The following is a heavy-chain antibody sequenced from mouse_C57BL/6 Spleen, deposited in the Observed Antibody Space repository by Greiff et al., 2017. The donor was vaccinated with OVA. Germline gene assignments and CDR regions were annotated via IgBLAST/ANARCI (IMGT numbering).Heavy chain of an antibody. Sequence: VQLQQSGAELVKPGASVKISCKASGYAFSSYWMNWVKQRPGKGLEWIGQIYPGDGDTNYNGKFKGKATLTADKSSSTAYMQLSSLTSEDSAVYFCARLAPGRYFDYWGQGTTLTVSS. CDR1: GYAFSSYW. V-gene: IGHV1-80*01. D-gene: IGHD1-1*01. CDR2: IYPGDGDT. CDR3: ARLAPGRYFDY. J-gene: IGHJ2*01.